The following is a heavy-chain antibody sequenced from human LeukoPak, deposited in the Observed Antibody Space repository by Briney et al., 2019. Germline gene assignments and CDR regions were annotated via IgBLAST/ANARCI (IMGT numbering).Heavy chain of an antibody. CDR1: GFTFSSYA. CDR3: ARAKQGDGYNPSDY. J-gene: IGHJ4*02. CDR2: ISYDGSNK. Sequence: GGSLRLSCAASGFTFSSYAMHWVRQAPGKGLEWVAVISYDGSNKYYADSVKGRFTISRDDSKNTLYLQMNSLRAEDTAVYYCARAKQGDGYNPSDYWGQGTLVTVSS. V-gene: IGHV3-30-3*01. D-gene: IGHD5-24*01.